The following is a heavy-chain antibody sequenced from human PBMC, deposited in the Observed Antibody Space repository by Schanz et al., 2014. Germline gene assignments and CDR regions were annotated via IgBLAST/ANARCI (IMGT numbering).Heavy chain of an antibody. J-gene: IGHJ2*01. V-gene: IGHV3-48*04. CDR3: ARNRGSGGQNWYFDL. Sequence: DVHLLESGGGLVQPGGSLRLSCAASGFTFSSYAMSWVRQAPGKELEWVSYVSRSTPDIYYADSVKGRFTISRDNTKNSLFLQLNSLRADDTAVYYCARNRGSGGQNWYFDLWGRGTLVTVSS. CDR1: GFTFSSYA. CDR2: VSRSTPDI. D-gene: IGHD1-26*01.